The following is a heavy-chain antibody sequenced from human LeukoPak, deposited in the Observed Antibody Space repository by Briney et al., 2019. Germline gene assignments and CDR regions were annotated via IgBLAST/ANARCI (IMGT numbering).Heavy chain of an antibody. J-gene: IGHJ4*02. V-gene: IGHV3-33*01. CDR1: GFTFSSYG. Sequence: GSLRLSCAASGFTFSSYGMHWVRQAPGKGLEWVAVIWYDGSNKYYADSVKGRFTISRDNSKNTLYLQMNSLRAEDTAVYYCARDNNYYGSGSYYRSVEYWGQGTLVTVSS. D-gene: IGHD3-10*01. CDR2: IWYDGSNK. CDR3: ARDNNYYGSGSYYRSVEY.